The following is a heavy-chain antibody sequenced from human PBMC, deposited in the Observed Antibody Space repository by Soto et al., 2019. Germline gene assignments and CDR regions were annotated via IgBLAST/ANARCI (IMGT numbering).Heavy chain of an antibody. Sequence: SETLSLTCAVYGGSFSGYYWSWIRQPPGKGLEWIGEINHSGSTNYNPSLKSRVTISVDTSKNQFSLKLSSVTAADTAVYYCATESGIYSSSWYKSRNYYYYGMDVWGQGTTVTVSS. CDR1: GGSFSGYY. CDR2: INHSGST. D-gene: IGHD6-13*01. V-gene: IGHV4-34*01. CDR3: ATESGIYSSSWYKSRNYYYYGMDV. J-gene: IGHJ6*02.